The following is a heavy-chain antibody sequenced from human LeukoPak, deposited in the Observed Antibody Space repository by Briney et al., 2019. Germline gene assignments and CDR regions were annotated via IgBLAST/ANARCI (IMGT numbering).Heavy chain of an antibody. J-gene: IGHJ4*02. CDR1: GFMFGDYF. D-gene: IGHD2-15*01. CDR2: ISSNRKYT. CDR3: AGGSGNKYYFDY. V-gene: IGHV3-11*05. Sequence: KPGGSLRLSCAASGFMFGDYFRSWIRQAPGAELEWISYISSNRKYTKYADSVKGRFTISRDNAKKSLSLQMTSLRAEDTAVYYCAGGSGNKYYFDYWGQGTLVTVSS.